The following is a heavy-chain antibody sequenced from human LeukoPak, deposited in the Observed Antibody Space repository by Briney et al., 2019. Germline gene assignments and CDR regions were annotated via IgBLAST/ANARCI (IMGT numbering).Heavy chain of an antibody. CDR3: ARSDYGDHDAFDI. D-gene: IGHD4-17*01. J-gene: IGHJ3*02. CDR2: INPSGGST. Sequence: ASVKVSCKASGYTFTSYYMHWVRQAPGQGLEWMGIINPSGGSTSYAQKFQGRVTMTRDTSTGTVYMELSSLRSEDTAVYYCARSDYGDHDAFDIWGQGTMVTVSS. CDR1: GYTFTSYY. V-gene: IGHV1-46*01.